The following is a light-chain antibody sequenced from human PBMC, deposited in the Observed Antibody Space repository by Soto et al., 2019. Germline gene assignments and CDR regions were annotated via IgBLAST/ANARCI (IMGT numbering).Light chain of an antibody. CDR2: DAS. J-gene: IGKJ1*01. Sequence: EIVLTQSPATLSLSPGERATLSCRASQSVNSYLAWYQQKPGQAPRLLIYDASNRATGIPARFSGSGSGTDFTLTISSLEPEDFAVYYCQQGSNWPTFGQGTKVDIK. CDR1: QSVNSY. CDR3: QQGSNWPT. V-gene: IGKV3-11*01.